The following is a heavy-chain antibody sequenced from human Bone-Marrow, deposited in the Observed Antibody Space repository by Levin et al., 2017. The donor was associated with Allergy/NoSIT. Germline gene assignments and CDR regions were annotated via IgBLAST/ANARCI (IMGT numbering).Heavy chain of an antibody. D-gene: IGHD2-8*02. CDR2: VYKRGST. J-gene: IGHJ4*02. V-gene: IGHV4-61*03. Sequence: SETLSLTCTVSGGSVSSNSYYWSWIRQSPGEGLEWIGHVYKRGSTDYNPSLTSRVTISLDASRNHFSLRLTSVTAADTGLYFCARSRIHTGSSTGYFHSWGQGTLVSVSS. CDR1: GGSVSSNSYY. CDR3: ARSRIHTGSSTGYFHS.